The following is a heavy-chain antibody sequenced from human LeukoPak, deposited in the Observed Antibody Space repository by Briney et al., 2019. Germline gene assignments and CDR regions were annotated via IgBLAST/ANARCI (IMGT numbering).Heavy chain of an antibody. J-gene: IGHJ4*02. Sequence: PSETLSLTCTVSGGSISSGDYYWSWLRQPPGKGLEWIGYIYYSGSTYYNPSLKRRVTISVDTSKNQFSLKLSSVTAAATAVYYCARGFTGGYYFDYWGQGTLVTVSS. CDR2: IYYSGST. D-gene: IGHD1-26*01. CDR1: GGSISSGDYY. CDR3: ARGFTGGYYFDY. V-gene: IGHV4-30-4*08.